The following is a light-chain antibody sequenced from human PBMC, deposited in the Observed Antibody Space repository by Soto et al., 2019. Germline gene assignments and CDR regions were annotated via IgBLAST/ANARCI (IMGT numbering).Light chain of an antibody. Sequence: QSALTQPASVSGSPGQSITISCTGTSSDVGGYNYVSWYQQHPGKAPKLMIYDVSNRPSGVSNRFSGSKSGNTASLTISGLQAEDQADYYCRSYTSSRSPDGVFGTATKVTVL. CDR2: DVS. CDR3: RSYTSSRSPDGV. J-gene: IGLJ1*01. CDR1: SSDVGGYNY. V-gene: IGLV2-14*01.